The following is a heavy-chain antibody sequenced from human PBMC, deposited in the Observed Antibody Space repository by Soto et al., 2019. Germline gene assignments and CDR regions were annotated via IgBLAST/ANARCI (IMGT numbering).Heavy chain of an antibody. CDR2: VYHTGRT. CDR3: ARDFAYFDS. J-gene: IGHJ4*02. V-gene: IGHV4-61*01. D-gene: IGHD3-3*01. CDR1: GGSFKSGSHS. Sequence: PSETLSLTCTVSGGSFKSGSHSWSWIRQPPGKGLEWIGYVYHTGRTSYNPSLKSRVSISMDTSKNQFSPNLDSVTAADTAVYFCARDFAYFDSWGQGTLVTVSS.